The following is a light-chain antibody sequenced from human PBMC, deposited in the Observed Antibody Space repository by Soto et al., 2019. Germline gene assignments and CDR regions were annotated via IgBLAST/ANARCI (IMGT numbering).Light chain of an antibody. Sequence: QSALTQPRSVSGSPEQSVTISCTGSSSDVGRYKYVSWYQQHPGKAPKFIISDVDKRPSGVPDRFSGFKSGNTASLTISGLQADDEADYYCCSYAGNYTWLFGGGTQLTV. CDR2: DVD. J-gene: IGLJ2*01. CDR3: CSYAGNYTWL. CDR1: SSDVGRYKY. V-gene: IGLV2-11*01.